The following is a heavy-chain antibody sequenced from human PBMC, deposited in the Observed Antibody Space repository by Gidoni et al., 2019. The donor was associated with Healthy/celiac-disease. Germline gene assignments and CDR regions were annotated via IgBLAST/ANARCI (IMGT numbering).Heavy chain of an antibody. CDR3: ARAAMVRGVINWFDP. CDR1: GGSISSYY. J-gene: IGHJ5*02. Sequence: QVQLQESGPGLVKPSETLSLTCTVSGGSISSYYWSWIRQPPGKGLECIGYIYYSGRTNYNPSLKSRVTISVDTSKNQFSLKLSSVTAADTAVYYCARAAMVRGVINWFDPWGQGTLVTVSS. D-gene: IGHD3-10*01. CDR2: IYYSGRT. V-gene: IGHV4-59*01.